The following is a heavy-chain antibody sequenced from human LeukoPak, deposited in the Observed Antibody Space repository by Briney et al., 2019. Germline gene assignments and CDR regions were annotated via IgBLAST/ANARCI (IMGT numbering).Heavy chain of an antibody. J-gene: IGHJ3*02. Sequence: TSVNVSCKASGFTFTTSAVQWVRQARGQRLEWIGWLVVGSGNTNSAQKFQERVTITRDMSTSTAYMELSSLRSEDTAVYYCAADSTVTTPTDVLDIWGQGTMVTVSS. D-gene: IGHD4-17*01. CDR1: GFTFTTSA. V-gene: IGHV1-58*01. CDR2: LVVGSGNT. CDR3: AADSTVTTPTDVLDI.